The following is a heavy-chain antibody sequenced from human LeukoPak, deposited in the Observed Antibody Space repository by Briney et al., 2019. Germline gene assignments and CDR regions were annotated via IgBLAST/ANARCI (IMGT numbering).Heavy chain of an antibody. J-gene: IGHJ4*02. D-gene: IGHD6-19*01. CDR3: AKDASSGWLIDY. CDR1: GFTFSSYG. CDR2: ISYDGSNK. V-gene: IGHV3-30*18. Sequence: GGSLRLSCAASGFTFSSYGMHWVRQAPGKGLEWVAVISYDGSNKYYADSAKGRFTISRDNSKNTLYLQMNSLRAEDTAVYYCAKDASSGWLIDYWGQGTLVTVSS.